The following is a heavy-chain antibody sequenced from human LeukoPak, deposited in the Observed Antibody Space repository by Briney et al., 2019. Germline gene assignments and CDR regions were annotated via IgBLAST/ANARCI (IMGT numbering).Heavy chain of an antibody. D-gene: IGHD1-26*01. V-gene: IGHV1-69*05. CDR2: IIPIFGTA. CDR1: GGTFSSYA. J-gene: IGHJ5*02. CDR3: ARGVLVGATIGPWFDP. Sequence: SVKVSCKASGGTFSSYAISWVRQAPEQGLEWMGGIIPIFGTANYAQKFQGRVTITTDESTSTAHMELSSLRSEDTAVYYCARGVLVGATIGPWFDPWGQGTLVTVSS.